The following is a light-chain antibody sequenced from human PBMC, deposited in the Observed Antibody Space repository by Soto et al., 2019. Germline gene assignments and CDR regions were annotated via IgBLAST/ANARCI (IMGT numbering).Light chain of an antibody. CDR1: QPIRDY. CDR2: DAS. J-gene: IGKJ4*01. CDR3: QQRGGWPLT. Sequence: PGDRATLSCRASQPIRDYLAWYQQKPGQAPRLLIYDASYRATGIPARFSDSGSGTDFTLTISSLEPEDFAFYYCQQRGGWPLTFGGGTQVEIK. V-gene: IGKV3-11*01.